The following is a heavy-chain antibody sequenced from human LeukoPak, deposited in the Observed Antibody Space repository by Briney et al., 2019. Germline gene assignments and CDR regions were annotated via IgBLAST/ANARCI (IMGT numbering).Heavy chain of an antibody. Sequence: GGSLRLSCTASGFMFRRHWMSWARQVPGRGLEWVARIKQDGSEKHYLDSVEGRFTLSREDAKNSLYLQMDSLRVDDTAVYYCARGPHYGDRVDYLDYWGQGTLVTVSS. CDR1: GFMFRRHW. D-gene: IGHD4-17*01. J-gene: IGHJ4*02. CDR2: IKQDGSEK. V-gene: IGHV3-7*01. CDR3: ARGPHYGDRVDYLDY.